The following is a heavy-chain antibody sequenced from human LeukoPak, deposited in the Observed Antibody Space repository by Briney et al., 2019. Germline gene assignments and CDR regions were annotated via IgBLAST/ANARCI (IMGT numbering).Heavy chain of an antibody. Sequence: SETLSLTCAVYGGSFSGYYWSWIRQPPGKGLEWIGEINHSGSTNYNPSLKSRVTISVDTSKNQFSLKPSSVTAADTAVYYCARVQRQRWIQLWPQKGYFDYWGQGTLVTVSS. J-gene: IGHJ4*02. CDR3: ARVQRQRWIQLWPQKGYFDY. CDR2: INHSGST. D-gene: IGHD5-18*01. V-gene: IGHV4-34*01. CDR1: GGSFSGYY.